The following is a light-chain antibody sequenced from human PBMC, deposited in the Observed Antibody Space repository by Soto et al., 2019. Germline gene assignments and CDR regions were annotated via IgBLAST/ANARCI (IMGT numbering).Light chain of an antibody. CDR2: AAS. CDR1: QGIRNY. CDR3: QQLNSYPLT. Sequence: DIQLTQSPSFLSASVGDRVTITCRASQGIRNYLAWYQRKPGKAPKLLIYAASTLQSGVPSRFSGSGSGTEFTLTISSLQPEDFATYYFQQLNSYPLTFGGGTKVQIK. J-gene: IGKJ4*01. V-gene: IGKV1-9*01.